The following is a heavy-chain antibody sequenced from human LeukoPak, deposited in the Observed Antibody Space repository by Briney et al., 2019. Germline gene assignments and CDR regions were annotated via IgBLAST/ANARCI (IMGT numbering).Heavy chain of an antibody. V-gene: IGHV3-48*03. J-gene: IGHJ6*03. CDR2: ISRSGSTI. CDR3: ARSTTIQVWPHMDV. D-gene: IGHD5-18*01. CDR1: GFTFSSYE. Sequence: GGSLRLSCAASGFTFSSYEMNWVRQAPGRGLEWVPYISRSGSTIYYADSVKGRFTVSRDNAKNSLYLQINSLRAEDTAVYYCARSTTIQVWPHMDVWGKGTTVTVSS.